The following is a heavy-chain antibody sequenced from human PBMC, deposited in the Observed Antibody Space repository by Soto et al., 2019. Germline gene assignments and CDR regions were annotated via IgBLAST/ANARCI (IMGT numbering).Heavy chain of an antibody. D-gene: IGHD7-27*01. Sequence: SETLSLTCAVYCGSFSDYYWSWIRQPPGKGLEWIGEIHHSGSTNYNPSLKSRVTISVDTSKSQFSLKLSSVTAADTAVYYCATTGGGFYPWGQGTLVTVSS. CDR1: CGSFSDYY. CDR2: IHHSGST. J-gene: IGHJ5*02. V-gene: IGHV4-34*01. CDR3: ATTGGGFYP.